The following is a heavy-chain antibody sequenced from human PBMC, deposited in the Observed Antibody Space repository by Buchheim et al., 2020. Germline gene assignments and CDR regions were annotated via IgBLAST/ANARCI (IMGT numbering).Heavy chain of an antibody. CDR1: GFTFSSYW. V-gene: IGHV3-7*01. CDR3: ARAPLMGYYYDSSSGGVY. CDR2: IKQDGSEK. D-gene: IGHD3-22*01. J-gene: IGHJ4*02. Sequence: EVQLVESGGGLVQPGGSLRLSCAASGFTFSSYWMSWVRQAPGKGLEWVANIKQDGSEKYYVDSVKGRFTISRDNAKKQLYLQMNSLRAEDTAVYYCARAPLMGYYYDSSSGGVYWGQGTL.